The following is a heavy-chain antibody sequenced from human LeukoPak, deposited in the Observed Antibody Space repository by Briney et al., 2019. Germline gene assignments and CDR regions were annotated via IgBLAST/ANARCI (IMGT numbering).Heavy chain of an antibody. CDR1: GGSISTYY. J-gene: IGHJ1*01. CDR3: GRGGPAHLPFPK. V-gene: IGHV4-59*01. Sequence: SETLSLTCTVSGGSISTYYWNWIRQPPGKGLEWIGYIYHSGSTNYNPSLQSRGTISVDTSKNQFSLNLNSVTAAHRAVYNCGRGGPAHLPFPKGAQGPRPTVPS. CDR2: IYHSGST. D-gene: IGHD2-2*01.